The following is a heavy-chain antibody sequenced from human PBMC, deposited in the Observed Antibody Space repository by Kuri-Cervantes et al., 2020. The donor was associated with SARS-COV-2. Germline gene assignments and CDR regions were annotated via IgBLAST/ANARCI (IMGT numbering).Heavy chain of an antibody. Sequence: SVKVSCKTSGGTFRTYAVSWVRQAPGHGLEWMGGIIPAFGTADSAQKFKGRVTITADESTSTAYMELRSLRSDDTAVYYCARDPTYYDFWSGYSRGNWFDPWGQGTLVTVSS. D-gene: IGHD3-3*01. V-gene: IGHV1-69*13. CDR3: ARDPTYYDFWSGYSRGNWFDP. CDR2: IIPAFGTA. CDR1: GGTFRTYA. J-gene: IGHJ5*02.